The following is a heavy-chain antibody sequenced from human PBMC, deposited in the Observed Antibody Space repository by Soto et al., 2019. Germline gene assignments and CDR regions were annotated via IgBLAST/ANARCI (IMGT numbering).Heavy chain of an antibody. CDR2: IIPIFGTA. J-gene: IGHJ4*02. Sequence: ASVKVSCKASGGTFSSYAISWVRQAPGQGLEWMGGIIPIFGTANYAQKFQGRVTITADESTSTAYMELSSLRSEDTAVYYCATSRQIDSSGSPVDYWGQGTLVTVSS. CDR3: ATSRQIDSSGSPVDY. D-gene: IGHD3-22*01. CDR1: GGTFSSYA. V-gene: IGHV1-69*13.